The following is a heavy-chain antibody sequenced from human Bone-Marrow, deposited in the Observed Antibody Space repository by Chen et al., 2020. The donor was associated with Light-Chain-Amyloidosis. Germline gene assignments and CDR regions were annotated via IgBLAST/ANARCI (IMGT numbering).Heavy chain of an antibody. Sequence: DVQLLESGGGLVQPGGSLRLSCAASGFTFRTSWMHWVRQAPGKGLVWVSRINPDGTRVDYADSVRGRFTISRDDAKSTVYLQMNSLRAEDTAVYYCSREFTGYDDYWCQGTLFTVSS. D-gene: IGHD5-12*01. CDR1: GFTFRTSW. V-gene: IGHV3-74*01. J-gene: IGHJ4*02. CDR3: SREFTGYDDY. CDR2: INPDGTRV.